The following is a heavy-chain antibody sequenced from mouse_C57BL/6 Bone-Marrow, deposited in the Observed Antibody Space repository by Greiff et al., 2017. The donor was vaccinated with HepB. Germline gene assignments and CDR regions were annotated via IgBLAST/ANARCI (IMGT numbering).Heavy chain of an antibody. Sequence: VQLQQSGPELVKPGASVKIPCKASGYTFTDYNMDWVKQSHGKSLEWIGDINPNNGGTIYNQKFKGKATLTVDKSSSTAYMELRSLTSEDTAVYYCARGDYCWFAYGGQGKLVTVSA. CDR1: GYTFTDYN. J-gene: IGHJ3*01. CDR3: ARGDYCWFAY. D-gene: IGHD1-1*01. V-gene: IGHV1-18*01. CDR2: INPNNGGT.